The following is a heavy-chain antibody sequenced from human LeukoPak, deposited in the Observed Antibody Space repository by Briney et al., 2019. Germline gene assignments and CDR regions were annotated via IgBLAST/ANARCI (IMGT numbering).Heavy chain of an antibody. J-gene: IGHJ6*02. V-gene: IGHV4-31*03. CDR3: ARDSVVVVPAAIGPDYYYYYGMDV. D-gene: IGHD2-2*01. Sequence: PSETLSLTCTVSGGSISSGGYYWRWIRQHPGKGLEWIGYIYYSGSTYYNPSLKSRVTISVDTSKNQFSLKLSSVTAADTAVYYCARDSVVVVPAAIGPDYYYYYGMDVWGQGTTVTVSS. CDR1: GGSISSGGYY. CDR2: IYYSGST.